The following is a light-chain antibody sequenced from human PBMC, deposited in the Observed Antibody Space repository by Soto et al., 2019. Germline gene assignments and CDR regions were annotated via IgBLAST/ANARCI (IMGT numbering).Light chain of an antibody. V-gene: IGLV7-46*01. CDR1: TGTVTSGHY. CDR2: DTN. CDR3: LLLYSGNRRV. J-gene: IGLJ1*01. Sequence: QAVVTQEPSLTVSPGETVTLTCGSSTGTVTSGHYPYWFQQRPGQAPTTLIYDTNNKYSWTPDRFSGPLLGGKAALTLSGAQPEDEGDYYCLLLYSGNRRVFGTGTKVTVL.